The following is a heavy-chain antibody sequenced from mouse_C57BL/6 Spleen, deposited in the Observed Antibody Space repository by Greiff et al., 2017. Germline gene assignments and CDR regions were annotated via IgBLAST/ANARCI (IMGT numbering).Heavy chain of an antibody. CDR1: GYTFTSYW. J-gene: IGHJ4*01. CDR2: IDPSDSET. D-gene: IGHD1-1*01. V-gene: IGHV1-52*01. Sequence: QVQLKQPGAELVRPGSSVKLSCKASGYTFTSYWMHWVKQRPIQGLEWIGNIDPSDSETHYNQKFKDKATLTVDKSSSTAYMQLSSLTSEDSAVYYCARGGYYGSSYAMDYWGQGTSVTVSS. CDR3: ARGGYYGSSYAMDY.